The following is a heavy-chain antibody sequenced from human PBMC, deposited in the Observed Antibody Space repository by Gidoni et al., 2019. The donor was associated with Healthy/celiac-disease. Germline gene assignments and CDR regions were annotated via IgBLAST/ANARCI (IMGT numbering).Heavy chain of an antibody. CDR2: IYSGGST. Sequence: EVQLVESGGGLIQPGGSLRLSCPASGFTVRRNYMSWVRQAPGKGLEWVSVIYSGGSTYYADSVKGRFTISRDNSKNTLYLQMNSLRAEDTAVYYCARDLETYYDFWSGRYYGMDVWGQGTTVTVSS. CDR3: ARDLETYYDFWSGRYYGMDV. D-gene: IGHD3-3*01. CDR1: GFTVRRNY. J-gene: IGHJ6*02. V-gene: IGHV3-53*01.